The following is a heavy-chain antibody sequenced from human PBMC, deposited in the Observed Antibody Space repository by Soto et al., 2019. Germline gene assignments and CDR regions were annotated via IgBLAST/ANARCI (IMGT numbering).Heavy chain of an antibody. D-gene: IGHD4-17*01. V-gene: IGHV3-30-3*01. CDR2: ISYDGSNK. J-gene: IGHJ4*02. CDR3: ATDGALYGDYALDY. Sequence: GCLRLSCAACGFSFSGYAMHGVRQAPGKGLEWVAVISYDGSNKYYADSVKGRFTISRDNSKNTLYLQMNSLRAEDTAVHYCATDGALYGDYALDYCGQRTLVTVSS. CDR1: GFSFSGYA.